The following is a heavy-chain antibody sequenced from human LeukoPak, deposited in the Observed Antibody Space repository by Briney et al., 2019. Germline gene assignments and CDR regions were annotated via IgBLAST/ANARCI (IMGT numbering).Heavy chain of an antibody. V-gene: IGHV4-34*01. D-gene: IGHD3-10*01. Sequence: SETLSLTCAVYGGSFSGYYWSWIRQPPGKGLEWIGEINHSGSTNYNPSLKSRVTISVDTSKNQFSLKLSSVTAADTAAYYCARSRGVIDYWGQGTLVTVSS. CDR2: INHSGST. CDR1: GGSFSGYY. CDR3: ARSRGVIDY. J-gene: IGHJ4*02.